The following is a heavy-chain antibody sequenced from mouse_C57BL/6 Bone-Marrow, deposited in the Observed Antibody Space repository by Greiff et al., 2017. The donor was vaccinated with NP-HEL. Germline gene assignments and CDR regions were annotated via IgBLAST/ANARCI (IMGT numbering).Heavy chain of an antibody. Sequence: QVQLQQPGAELVKPGASVKMSCKASGYTFTSYWITWVKQRPGQGLEWLGDIYPGSGSTNYNEKFKSKATLTVDTSSSTAYMQLSSLTSEDSAVYYCARGENGLHWFAYWGQGTLVTVSA. D-gene: IGHD2-4*01. CDR1: GYTFTSYW. J-gene: IGHJ3*01. CDR3: ARGENGLHWFAY. V-gene: IGHV1-55*01. CDR2: IYPGSGST.